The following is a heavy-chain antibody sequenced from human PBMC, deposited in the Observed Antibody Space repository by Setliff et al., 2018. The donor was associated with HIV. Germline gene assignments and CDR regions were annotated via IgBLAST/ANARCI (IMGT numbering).Heavy chain of an antibody. CDR2: IKEDGSEE. CDR3: APQSTLNWFDP. J-gene: IGHJ5*02. CDR1: GFTFSNAW. V-gene: IGHV3-7*03. Sequence: PGGSLRLSCAASGFTFSNAWMSWVRQAPGKGLEWVANIKEDGSEENYVDSVKGRFTISRDNAKNSLYLQMNSLRVEDTAVYYCAPQSTLNWFDPWGQGTLVTVSS.